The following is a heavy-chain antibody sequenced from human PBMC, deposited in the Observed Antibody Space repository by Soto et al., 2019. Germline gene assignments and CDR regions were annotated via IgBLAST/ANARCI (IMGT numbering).Heavy chain of an antibody. CDR1: GYSFTSYW. V-gene: IGHV5-51*01. CDR2: IYPADSDT. J-gene: IGHJ4*02. CDR3: ARHRYCSGVSCYSADY. D-gene: IGHD2-15*01. Sequence: GESLKISCKGSGYSFTSYWIGWVRQMPGKSLEWMGIIYPADSDTRYSPSFQGQVTISADKSISTAYLQWSSLKASDTAMYYCARHRYCSGVSCYSADYWGQGSLVTVSS.